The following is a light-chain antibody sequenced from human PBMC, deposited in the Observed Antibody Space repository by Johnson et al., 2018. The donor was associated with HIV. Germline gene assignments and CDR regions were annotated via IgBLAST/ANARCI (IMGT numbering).Light chain of an antibody. CDR2: ENN. V-gene: IGLV1-51*02. J-gene: IGLJ1*01. Sequence: QSVLTQPPSLSAAPGQKVSISCSGSSSNIGNNYVSWYQQLPGTAPKLLIYENNKRPSGIPDRFSGSKSGTSATLGITGLQTGDEGDYYCGTWDRSLSAGGVFGTWTKVTVL. CDR1: SSNIGNNY. CDR3: GTWDRSLSAGGV.